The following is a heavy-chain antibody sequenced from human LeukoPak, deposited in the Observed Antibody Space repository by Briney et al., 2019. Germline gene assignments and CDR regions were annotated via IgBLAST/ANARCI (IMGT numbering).Heavy chain of an antibody. CDR2: ISAATGNT. D-gene: IGHD4-17*01. CDR1: GYTFTNYA. CDR3: AKYGDYAHDY. Sequence: ASVTVSCTASGYTFTNYAIHWMRQSPGQRLVWMGWISAATGNTEYSQNFQDRVTITRDTSASTVYMELSSLRSEDTAIYYCAKYGDYAHDYWGQGTLVSVSS. V-gene: IGHV1-3*01. J-gene: IGHJ4*02.